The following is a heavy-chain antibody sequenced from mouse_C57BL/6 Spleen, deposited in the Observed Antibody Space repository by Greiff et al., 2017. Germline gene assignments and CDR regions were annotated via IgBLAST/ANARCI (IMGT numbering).Heavy chain of an antibody. CDR3: VSPGGYDYDDWYFDV. J-gene: IGHJ1*03. CDR1: GFSFNTYA. V-gene: IGHV10-1*01. CDR2: IRSKSNNYAS. D-gene: IGHD2-4*01. Sequence: EVHLVESGGGLVQPKGSLKLSCAASGFSFNTYAMNWVRQAPGKGLEWVARIRSKSNNYASYYADSVKDRFTISRDDSESMLYLQMNNLKNEDTAMYYCVSPGGYDYDDWYFDVWGKGTTVTVSS.